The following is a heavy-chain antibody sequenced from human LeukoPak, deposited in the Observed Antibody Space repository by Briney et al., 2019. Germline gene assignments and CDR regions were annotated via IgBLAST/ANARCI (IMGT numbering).Heavy chain of an antibody. V-gene: IGHV1-2*02. D-gene: IGHD3-10*01. CDR1: VYTFTGYY. CDR3: ARDPDHRTGSGSYPPAPSGD. CDR2: INPNSGGT. J-gene: IGHJ4*02. Sequence: ASVKVSCKASVYTFTGYYMHWVRQAPGQGLEWMGWINPNSGGTNYAQKFQGRVTMTRDTSISTAYMEMSRLRSDDTAVYYCARDPDHRTGSGSYPPAPSGDWGQGTLVTVSS.